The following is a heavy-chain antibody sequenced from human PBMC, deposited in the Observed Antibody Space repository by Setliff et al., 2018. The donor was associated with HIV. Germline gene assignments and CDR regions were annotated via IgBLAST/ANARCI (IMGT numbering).Heavy chain of an antibody. CDR3: ARGLGIAAAGSRRQDNWFDP. Sequence: PSETLSLTCTVSGGSISSSNYYWGWIRQPPGKGLEWIGSIYHSGSTYYNPSLKSRVSISVDTSKRHFSLKLSSVTAADTAVYYCARGLGIAAAGSRRQDNWFDPWGQGTLVTVSS. CDR1: GGSISSSNYY. CDR2: IYHSGST. J-gene: IGHJ5*02. V-gene: IGHV4-39*02. D-gene: IGHD6-13*01.